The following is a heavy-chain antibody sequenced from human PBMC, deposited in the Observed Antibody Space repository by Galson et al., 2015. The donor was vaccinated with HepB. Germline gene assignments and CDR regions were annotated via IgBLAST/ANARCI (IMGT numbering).Heavy chain of an antibody. D-gene: IGHD3-10*01. CDR3: ASNYYGSGSYSPSAY. CDR2: ISSSSSYI. Sequence: SLRLSCAASGFTFSSYSMNWVRQAPGKGLEWVSSISSSSSYIYYADSVKGRFTISRDNAKNSLYLQMNSLRAEDTAVYYCASNYYGSGSYSPSAYWGQGTLVTVSS. J-gene: IGHJ4*02. CDR1: GFTFSSYS. V-gene: IGHV3-21*01.